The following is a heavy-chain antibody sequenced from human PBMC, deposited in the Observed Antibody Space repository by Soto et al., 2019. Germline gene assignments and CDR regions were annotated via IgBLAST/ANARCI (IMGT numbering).Heavy chain of an antibody. CDR1: GFTFSSYW. CDR3: AKDRFVNGDPPVNYYYYMDV. CDR2: INSDGSST. V-gene: IGHV3-74*01. J-gene: IGHJ6*03. D-gene: IGHD4-17*01. Sequence: GGSLRLSCAASGFTFSSYWMHWVRQAPGKGLVWVSRINSDGSSTSYADSVKGRFTISRDNAKNTLYLQMNSLRAEDTAVYYCAKDRFVNGDPPVNYYYYMDVWGKGTTVTVSS.